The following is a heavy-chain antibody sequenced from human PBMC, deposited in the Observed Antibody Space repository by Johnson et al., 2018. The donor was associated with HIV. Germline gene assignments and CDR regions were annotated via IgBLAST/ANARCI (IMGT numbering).Heavy chain of an antibody. J-gene: IGHJ3*02. CDR3: ARGCGSRSGSPCYDPFDI. Sequence: VQLVESGGGLVQPGGSLRLSCAASGFTFSDHYMDWVRQAPGKGLEWVGRTRKKVNSYTTEYAASVKGRFTVSRDDSKNSVYLQMNSLTPEDTAVYYCARGCGSRSGSPCYDPFDIWGQGTMFTVSS. V-gene: IGHV3-72*01. CDR2: TRKKVNSYTT. CDR1: GFTFSDHY. D-gene: IGHD1-26*01.